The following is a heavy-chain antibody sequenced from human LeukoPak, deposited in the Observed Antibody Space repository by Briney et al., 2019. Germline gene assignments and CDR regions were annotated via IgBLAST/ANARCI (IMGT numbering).Heavy chain of an antibody. D-gene: IGHD5-18*01. CDR3: ARSQGYSYGSSY. CDR1: GGSFGRYA. CDR2: IVPILGTA. V-gene: IGHV1-69*13. Sequence: SVKVSCKAPGGSFGRYAISWVRQAPGQGLEWMGGIVPILGTANYAQKFQGRVTITADDSTGTAYMELTSLRSADTAVYYCARSQGYSYGSSYWGQGTLVTVSS. J-gene: IGHJ4*02.